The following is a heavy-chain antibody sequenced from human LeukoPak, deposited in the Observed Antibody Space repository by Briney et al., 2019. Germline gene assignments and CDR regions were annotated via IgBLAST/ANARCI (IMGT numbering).Heavy chain of an antibody. CDR1: GFTFSSYA. J-gene: IGHJ4*02. Sequence: GGSLRLSCAASGFTFSSYAMSWVRQAPGKGLEWVSAISGSGGSTYYADSVKGRFTISRDNSKNTLYLQMNSLRAEDTAVYYCAKAHKMTTVTTGMDYCGQGTLVTVSS. CDR3: AKAHKMTTVTTGMDY. D-gene: IGHD4-17*01. V-gene: IGHV3-23*01. CDR2: ISGSGGST.